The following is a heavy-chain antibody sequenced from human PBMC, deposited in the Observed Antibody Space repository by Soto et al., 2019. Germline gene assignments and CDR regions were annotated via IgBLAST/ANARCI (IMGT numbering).Heavy chain of an antibody. CDR3: ARGEWANAFDI. CDR2: ISSSGSTI. V-gene: IGHV3-48*03. D-gene: IGHD3-3*01. CDR1: GFTFSSYE. Sequence: EVQLVESGGGLVQPGGSLRLSCAASGFTFSSYEMNWVRQAPGKGLEWVSYISSSGSTIYYADSVKGRFTISRDNAKNSLYLQMNSLRAEDTAVYYCARGEWANAFDIWGQATMVTVSS. J-gene: IGHJ3*02.